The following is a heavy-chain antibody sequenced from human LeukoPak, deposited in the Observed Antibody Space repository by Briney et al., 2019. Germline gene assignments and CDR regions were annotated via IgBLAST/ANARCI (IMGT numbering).Heavy chain of an antibody. CDR1: GYTFTSYG. J-gene: IGHJ3*02. D-gene: IGHD3-22*01. Sequence: ASVKVSCKASGYTFTSYGISWVRQAPGQGLEWMGWINPNSGGTNYAQKFQGRVTMTRDTSISTAYMELSRLRSDDTAVYYCARHDYYDSSGYYFFGAFDIWGQGTMVTVSS. CDR2: INPNSGGT. V-gene: IGHV1-2*02. CDR3: ARHDYYDSSGYYFFGAFDI.